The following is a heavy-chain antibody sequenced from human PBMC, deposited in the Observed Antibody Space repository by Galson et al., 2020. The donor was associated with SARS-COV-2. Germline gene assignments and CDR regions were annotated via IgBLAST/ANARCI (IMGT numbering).Heavy chain of an antibody. CDR1: GYTFTSYD. J-gene: IGHJ6*03. D-gene: IGHD3-3*01. CDR2: MNPNSGNT. V-gene: IGHV1-8*01. CDR3: ARAERITIFGVVTLLYYYMDV. Sequence: GESLKISCKASGYTFTSYDINWVRQATGQGLEWMGWMNPNSGNTGYAQKFQGRVTMTRNTSISTAYMELSSLRSEDTAVYYCARAERITIFGVVTLLYYYMDVWGKGTPVSVSS.